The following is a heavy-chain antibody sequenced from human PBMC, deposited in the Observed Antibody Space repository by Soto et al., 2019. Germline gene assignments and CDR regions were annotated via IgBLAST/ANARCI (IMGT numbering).Heavy chain of an antibody. J-gene: IGHJ4*02. CDR1: GFTFSSYS. CDR3: ARVWLRYFDKSPFDY. CDR2: ISSSSSYI. V-gene: IGHV3-21*01. Sequence: PGGSLRLSCAASGFTFSSYSMNWVRQAPGKGLEWVSSISSSSSYIYYADSVKGRFTISRDNAKNSLYLQMNSLRAEDTAVYYCARVWLRYFDKSPFDYWGQGTLVTVSS. D-gene: IGHD3-9*01.